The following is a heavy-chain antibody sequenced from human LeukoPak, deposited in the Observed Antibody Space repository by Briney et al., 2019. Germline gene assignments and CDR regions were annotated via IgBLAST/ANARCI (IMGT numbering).Heavy chain of an antibody. J-gene: IGHJ5*02. CDR1: GGSIRTYY. V-gene: IGHV4-59*08. Sequence: SETLSLTCTVSGGSIRTYYWSWIRQPPGKGLEWIGYIYYSGSTNYNPSLKSRVTISVDTSKNQFSLKLNFVTAADTAMYYCARMFRSSWYINWFDPWGQGTLVTVSS. CDR3: ARMFRSSWYINWFDP. CDR2: IYYSGST. D-gene: IGHD6-13*01.